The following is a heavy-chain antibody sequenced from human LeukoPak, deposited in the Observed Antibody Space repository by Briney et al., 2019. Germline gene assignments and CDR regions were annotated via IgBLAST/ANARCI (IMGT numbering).Heavy chain of an antibody. CDR3: ASSAGKVMGYYYGMDV. J-gene: IGHJ6*02. Sequence: ASVKVSCKASGYTFTSYDINWERQATGQGLEWMGWMNPNSGNTGYAQKFQGRVTMTRNTSISTAYMELSSLRSEDTAVYYCASSAGKVMGYYYGMDVWGQGTTVTVSS. D-gene: IGHD6-19*01. V-gene: IGHV1-8*01. CDR2: MNPNSGNT. CDR1: GYTFTSYD.